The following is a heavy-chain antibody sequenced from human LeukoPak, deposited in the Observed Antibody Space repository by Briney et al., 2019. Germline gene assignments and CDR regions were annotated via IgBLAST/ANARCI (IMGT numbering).Heavy chain of an antibody. J-gene: IGHJ6*02. CDR3: ARGALYYYDSSGLQYYYYGMDV. V-gene: IGHV1-18*01. CDR2: ISAYNGNT. CDR1: GYTFTSYG. Sequence: ASVTVSCTASGYTFTSYGISWVRQAPGQGLEWMGWISAYNGNTNYAQKLQGRVTMTTDTSTSTAYMELRSLRSDDTAVYYCARGALYYYDSSGLQYYYYGMDVWGQGTTVTVSS. D-gene: IGHD3-22*01.